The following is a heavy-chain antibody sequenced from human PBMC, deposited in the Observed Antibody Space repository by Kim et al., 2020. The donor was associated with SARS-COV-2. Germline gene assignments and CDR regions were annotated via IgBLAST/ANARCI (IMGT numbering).Heavy chain of an antibody. V-gene: IGHV1-69*13. CDR1: GGTFSSYA. CDR2: IIPIFGTA. Sequence: SVKVSCKASGGTFSSYAISWVRQAPGQGLEWMGGIIPIFGTANYAQKFQGRVTITADESTSTAYMELSSLRSEDTAVYYCARGFFSAYYYDSSGYYPSLGYWGQGTLVTVSS. J-gene: IGHJ4*02. CDR3: ARGFFSAYYYDSSGYYPSLGY. D-gene: IGHD3-22*01.